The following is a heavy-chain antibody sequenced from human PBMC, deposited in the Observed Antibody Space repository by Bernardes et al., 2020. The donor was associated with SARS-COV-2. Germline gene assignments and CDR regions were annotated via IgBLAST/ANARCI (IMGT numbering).Heavy chain of an antibody. Sequence: GGPLRLSCVACGFTFSKNAMTWVRKVPGKGLEWVSAISAIGGSTYYAESVKGRFTISRDNSRNTLYLEMNSLRAEDTAVYYCSKNAKYSSSSMEVWGQGTTVTVS. J-gene: IGHJ6*02. CDR2: ISAIGGST. V-gene: IGHV3-23*01. CDR1: GFTFSKNA. D-gene: IGHD6-6*01. CDR3: SKNAKYSSSSMEV.